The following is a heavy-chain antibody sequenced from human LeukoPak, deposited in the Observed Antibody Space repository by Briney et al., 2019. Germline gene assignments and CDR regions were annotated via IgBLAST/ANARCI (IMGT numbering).Heavy chain of an antibody. Sequence: WGSLRLPCAASGFTFSSYAMSWVRQAPGKGLEWVSTISNSGSSTYYADSVRGRLTISRDNSKNTLYLQMNSLRAEDTAVYYCAKLTEHDWGQGPLVTVSS. J-gene: IGHJ4*02. V-gene: IGHV3-23*01. CDR3: AKLTEHD. CDR1: GFTFSSYA. CDR2: ISNSGSST.